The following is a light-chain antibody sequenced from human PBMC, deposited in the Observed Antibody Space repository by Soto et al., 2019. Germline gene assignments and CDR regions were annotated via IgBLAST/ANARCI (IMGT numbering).Light chain of an antibody. J-gene: IGKJ1*01. CDR3: QDSNSAPWT. CDR2: AAS. Sequence: DIQMTQSPSSLSASVGDRVTITCRASQGISNYLAWYQQKPGQAPKVLIYAASTLQSGVPTRFSCSRSGTDFTLTISSHQPEDVATYYCQDSNSAPWTCGQGTEVEVK. CDR1: QGISNY. V-gene: IGKV1-27*01.